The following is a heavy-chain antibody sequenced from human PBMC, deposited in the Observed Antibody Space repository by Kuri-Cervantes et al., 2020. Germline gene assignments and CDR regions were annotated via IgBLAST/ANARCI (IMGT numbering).Heavy chain of an antibody. Sequence: GESLKISCAASGFTFSSYGMHWVRQAPGKGLEWVAVIWYDGSNKYYADSVKGRFTISRDNAKNSLYLQMNSLRAEDTAVYYCARDPRYSSSLGDYWGQGTLVTVSS. CDR3: ARDPRYSSSLGDY. CDR2: IWYDGSNK. V-gene: IGHV3-33*01. J-gene: IGHJ4*02. D-gene: IGHD6-6*01. CDR1: GFTFSSYG.